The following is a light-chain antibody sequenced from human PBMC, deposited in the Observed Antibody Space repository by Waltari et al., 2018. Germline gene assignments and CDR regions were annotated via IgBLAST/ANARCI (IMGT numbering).Light chain of an antibody. CDR2: DVS. CDR3: SSYAGSNTFV. J-gene: IGLJ6*01. V-gene: IGLV2-11*01. Sequence: QAALTQPPSVSGSPGQSVTISCTGTSSDIGGYTYVSWYQQPPGKAPKLMIYDVSKRPSGVSDRFSGSKSGNTASLTISGLQAEDEADYYCSSYAGSNTFVFGSGTKLTVL. CDR1: SSDIGGYTY.